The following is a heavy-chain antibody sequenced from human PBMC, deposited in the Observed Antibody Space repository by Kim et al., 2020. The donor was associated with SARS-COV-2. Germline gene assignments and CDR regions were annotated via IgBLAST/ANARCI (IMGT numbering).Heavy chain of an antibody. Sequence: SETLSLTCSVFGGPITEYYWTWIWQPPGKGLEWIGYMFYGGATKYNPSLKSRVALSVDTSKNQFSLRLGSVTAADTAMYYCASSRDDYNYGMDVWGHGTTVTVSS. CDR3: ASSRDDYNYGMDV. J-gene: IGHJ6*02. V-gene: IGHV4-59*13. CDR2: MFYGGAT. CDR1: GGPITEYY.